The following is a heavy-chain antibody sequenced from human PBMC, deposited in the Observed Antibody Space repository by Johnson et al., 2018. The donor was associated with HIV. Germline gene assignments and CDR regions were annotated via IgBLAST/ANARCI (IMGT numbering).Heavy chain of an antibody. CDR2: ISYDGSNK. CDR1: GFTFSSYA. V-gene: IGHV3-30*04. Sequence: QMHLVESGGGVVQPGRSLRLSCAASGFTFSSYAMHWVRQAPGKGLEWVAVISYDGSNKYYADSVKGRFTISRDNSKNTLYLQMNSLRPEDTAVYYCARDSSNSFRFEMYAFDIWGQGSMVTVSS. CDR3: ARDSSNSFRFEMYAFDI. D-gene: IGHD6-6*01. J-gene: IGHJ3*02.